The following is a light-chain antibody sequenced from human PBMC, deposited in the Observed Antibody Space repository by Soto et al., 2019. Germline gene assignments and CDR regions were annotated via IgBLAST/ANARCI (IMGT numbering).Light chain of an antibody. V-gene: IGKV3-20*01. CDR1: QGVSSSY. CDR2: GAS. J-gene: IGKJ4*01. CDR3: QHYRTS. Sequence: ELVLTQSPGTLSLSPGERATLSCRASQGVSSSYLAWYQQKPGQPPRLLIYGASSRATGIPDRFSGSGSGTDFTLTSTILEPEDFAVYYCQHYRTSFGGGTKVEI.